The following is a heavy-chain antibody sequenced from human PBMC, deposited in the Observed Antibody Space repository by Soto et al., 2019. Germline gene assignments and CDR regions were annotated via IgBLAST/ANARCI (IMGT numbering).Heavy chain of an antibody. J-gene: IGHJ4*02. Sequence: EVQLVESGGGLVQPGRSLRLSCAASGFPFQHYAMHWVRRSPGKGLEWVAGIRWNGDDMGYADSVRGRFTISRDNAKNSLYRQMSSLRAEDTGVYYCAQDGGYCSGGNCYFDSWGQGTLVTVSS. V-gene: IGHV3-9*01. CDR3: AQDGGYCSGGNCYFDS. CDR1: GFPFQHYA. D-gene: IGHD2-15*01. CDR2: IRWNGDDM.